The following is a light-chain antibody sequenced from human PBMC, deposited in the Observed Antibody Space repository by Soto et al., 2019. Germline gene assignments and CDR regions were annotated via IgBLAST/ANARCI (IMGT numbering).Light chain of an antibody. CDR2: EVS. J-gene: IGLJ1*01. CDR3: CSYAGSNNLI. Sequence: QSVLTQPPSASGSPGQSVTISCTGTSSDIGAYNYVSWYQQYPDKSPKLMIFEVSKRPSGVPDRFSGSKSANTASLTVSGLQAEDEADYYCCSYAGSNNLIFGTGTKVT. V-gene: IGLV2-8*01. CDR1: SSDIGAYNY.